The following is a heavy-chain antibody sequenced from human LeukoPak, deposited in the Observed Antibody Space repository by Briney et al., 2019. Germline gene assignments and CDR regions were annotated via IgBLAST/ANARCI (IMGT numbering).Heavy chain of an antibody. CDR1: GYTFTGYH. J-gene: IGHJ4*02. V-gene: IGHV1-2*02. CDR2: INPSSAGT. D-gene: IGHD6-13*01. CDR3: GREKQQLPGLDY. Sequence: ASVKVSCKASGYTFTGYHMHWVRQAPGQGLEWMGWINPSSAGTNYAQKFQDRVTMTRDTSISTVYMELSRLRSDDTAVYYCGREKQQLPGLDYWGQGTLVTVSS.